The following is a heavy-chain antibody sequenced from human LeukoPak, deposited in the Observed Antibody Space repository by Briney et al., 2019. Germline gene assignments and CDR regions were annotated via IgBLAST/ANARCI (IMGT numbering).Heavy chain of an antibody. CDR2: ISGSGGST. V-gene: IGHV3-23*01. CDR3: AKDQAYYYYYYMDV. CDR1: GFTFSSYA. J-gene: IGHJ6*03. Sequence: GGSLRLSCAASGFTFSSYAMSWVRQAPGKGLEWVSAISGSGGSTYYADSVKGRLTISRDNSKNTLYLQMNSLRAEDTAVYYCAKDQAYYYYYYMDVWGKGTTVTVSS.